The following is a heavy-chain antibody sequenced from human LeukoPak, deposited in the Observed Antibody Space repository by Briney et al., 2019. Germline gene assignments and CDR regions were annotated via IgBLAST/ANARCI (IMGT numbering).Heavy chain of an antibody. CDR1: GGSFSGYY. D-gene: IGHD3-22*01. Sequence: PSETLSLTCAVYGGSFSGYYWSWIRQPPGKGLEWIGEINHSGSTNYNPSLKSRVTISVDTSKNQFSLKLSSVTAADTAVYYCARWYYYDSSGYYWFDPWGQGTLVTVSP. J-gene: IGHJ5*02. CDR2: INHSGST. V-gene: IGHV4-34*01. CDR3: ARWYYYDSSGYYWFDP.